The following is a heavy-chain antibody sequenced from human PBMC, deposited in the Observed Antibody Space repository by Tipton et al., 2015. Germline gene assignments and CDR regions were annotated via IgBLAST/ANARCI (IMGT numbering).Heavy chain of an antibody. CDR3: AREGTGTIGFGWFDP. Sequence: GSLRLSCAASGFSISRDSMNWVRQAPGKGLEWVSYISSSSSTIYYADSVKGRFTVSRDNAKESLYLQMNSLRDEDTAVYYCAREGTGTIGFGWFDPWGQGILVTVSS. D-gene: IGHD1-7*01. CDR1: GFSISRDS. CDR2: ISSSSSTI. J-gene: IGHJ5*02. V-gene: IGHV3-48*02.